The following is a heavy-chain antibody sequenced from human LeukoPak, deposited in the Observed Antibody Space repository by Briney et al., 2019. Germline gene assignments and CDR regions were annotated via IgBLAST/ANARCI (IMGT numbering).Heavy chain of an antibody. V-gene: IGHV3-9*01. CDR1: GFTFDDYA. J-gene: IGHJ4*02. CDR2: ISWNSGSI. Sequence: GGSLRLSCAASGFTFDDYAMHWVRQAPGKGLEWVSGISWNSGSIGYADSVKGRFTISRDNAKNSLYLQMNSLRAEDTAVYYCARDRPEFDYWGQGTLVTVSS. CDR3: ARDRPEFDY.